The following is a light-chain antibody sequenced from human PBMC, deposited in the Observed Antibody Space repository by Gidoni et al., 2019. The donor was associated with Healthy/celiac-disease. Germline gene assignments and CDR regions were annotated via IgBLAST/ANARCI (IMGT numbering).Light chain of an antibody. CDR3: CSYAGSSTHAV. J-gene: IGLJ7*01. Sequence: QSALTQPAPVSGSPGQSITSSCTGTSSDVGSYNLVSWYQQHPGKAPKLMIYEGSKRPSGVSNRFSGSKSGNTASLTITGLQAEDEADYYCCSYAGSSTHAVFGGGTQLTVL. CDR1: SSDVGSYNL. CDR2: EGS. V-gene: IGLV2-23*01.